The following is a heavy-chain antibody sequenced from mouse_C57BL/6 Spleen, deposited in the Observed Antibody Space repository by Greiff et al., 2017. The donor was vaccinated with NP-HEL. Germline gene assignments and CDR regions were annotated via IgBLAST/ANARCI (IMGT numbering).Heavy chain of an antibody. CDR1: GYTFTSYW. Sequence: QVQLQQPGAELVKPGASVKLSCKASGYTFTSYWMQWVKQRPGQGLEWIGEIDPSDSYTNYNQKFKGKATLTVDTSSSTAYMQLSSLTSEDSAVYYCLYYGSSPFAYWGQGTLVTVSA. V-gene: IGHV1-50*01. D-gene: IGHD1-1*01. J-gene: IGHJ3*01. CDR2: IDPSDSYT. CDR3: LYYGSSPFAY.